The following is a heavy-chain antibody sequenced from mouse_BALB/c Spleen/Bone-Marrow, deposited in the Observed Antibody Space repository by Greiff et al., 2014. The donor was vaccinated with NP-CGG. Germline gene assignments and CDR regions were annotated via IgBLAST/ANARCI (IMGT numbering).Heavy chain of an antibody. J-gene: IGHJ3*01. V-gene: IGHV14-3*02. CDR2: IDPANGNT. CDR1: GFNIKDTY. D-gene: IGHD2-10*02. Sequence: VQLQQSGAELVKPGASVKLSCTASGFNIKDTYMHWVKQRPEQGLEWIGRIDPANGNTKYDPKFQDKATITADTSSNTAYLQLSSLTSEDTAVYYCARSGGYGNCLAWFAYWGQGTLVTVSA. CDR3: ARSGGYGNCLAWFAY.